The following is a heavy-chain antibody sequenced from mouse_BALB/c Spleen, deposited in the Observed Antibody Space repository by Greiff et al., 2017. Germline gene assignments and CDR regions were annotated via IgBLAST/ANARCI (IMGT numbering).Heavy chain of an antibody. J-gene: IGHJ4*01. CDR1: GFNIKDTY. CDR2: IDPANGNT. Sequence: VQLQQSGAELVKPGASVKLSCTASGFNIKDTYMHWVKQRPEQGLEWIGRIDPANGNTKYDPKFQGKATITADTSSNTAYLQLSSLTSEDTAVYYCARCDYYGSSYAMDDWGQGTSVTVSS. CDR3: ARCDYYGSSYAMDD. V-gene: IGHV14-3*02. D-gene: IGHD1-1*01.